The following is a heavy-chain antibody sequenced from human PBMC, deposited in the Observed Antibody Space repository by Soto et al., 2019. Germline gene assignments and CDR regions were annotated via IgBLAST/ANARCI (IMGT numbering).Heavy chain of an antibody. CDR3: TTDLGMPQWELPRRTY. V-gene: IGHV3-15*07. Sequence: PGGSLRLSCAASGFTFSNAWMNWVRQAPGKGLEWVGRIKSKTGGGTTDYAAPVKGRFTISRDDSKNTLYLQMNSLKTEDTAVYYCTTDLGMPQWELPRRTYWGQGTLVTVSS. J-gene: IGHJ4*02. CDR1: GFTFSNAW. D-gene: IGHD1-26*01. CDR2: IKSKTGGGTT.